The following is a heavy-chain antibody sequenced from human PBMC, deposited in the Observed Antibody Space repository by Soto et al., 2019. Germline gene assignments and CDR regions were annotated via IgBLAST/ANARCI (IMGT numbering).Heavy chain of an antibody. D-gene: IGHD4-17*01. CDR3: VRDTSYGDFAS. J-gene: IGHJ4*02. CDR2: ISTTSSHI. V-gene: IGHV3-21*01. Sequence: EVQLVESGGGLVKPGGSLTLSCAASGFTFSSYSMNWVRQAPGRGLEWVSSISTTSSHIYYADSMKGRFTISRDNAKNSQYLYMSRLRAEDTAVYSCVRDTSYGDFASWGQGTLVTVSS. CDR1: GFTFSSYS.